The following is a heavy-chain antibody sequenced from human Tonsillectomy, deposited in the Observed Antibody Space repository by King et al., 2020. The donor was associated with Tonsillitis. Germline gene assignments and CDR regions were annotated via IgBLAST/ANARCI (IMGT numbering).Heavy chain of an antibody. D-gene: IGHD2-21*02. CDR2: ISSNGGST. Sequence: VQLVESGGGLVQPGGSLRLFCAASGFTFSSYAMHWVRQAPGKGLEYVSAISSNGGSTYYANSVKGRFPISRDNSKNTLYLQMGSLRAEDMAVYYCARGDIVVVTAILDYWGQGTLVTVSS. CDR1: GFTFSSYA. J-gene: IGHJ4*02. CDR3: ARGDIVVVTAILDY. V-gene: IGHV3-64*01.